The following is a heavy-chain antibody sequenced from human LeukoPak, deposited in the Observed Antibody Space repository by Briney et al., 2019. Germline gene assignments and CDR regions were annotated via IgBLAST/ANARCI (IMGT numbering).Heavy chain of an antibody. D-gene: IGHD2-2*01. J-gene: IGHJ4*02. CDR3: ARDYQGFDY. V-gene: IGHV1-46*01. Sequence: ASMKVSCKASAYTFTSYDMHWVRQAPGQGLEWMGIINPSGGYTSYTNYAQKFRGRVTMTRDMSTSTVYMELSSLRSEDTAVYYCARDYQGFDYWGQGTLVTVSS. CDR2: INPSGGYT. CDR1: AYTFTSYD.